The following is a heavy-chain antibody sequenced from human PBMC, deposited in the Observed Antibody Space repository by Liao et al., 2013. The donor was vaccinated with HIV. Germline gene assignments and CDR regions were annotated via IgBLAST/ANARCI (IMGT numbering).Heavy chain of an antibody. J-gene: IGHJ3*02. CDR3: ARDRSPGXLDI. V-gene: IGHV4-4*07. CDR1: GGFISSYY. D-gene: IGHD3-10*01. Sequence: QVQLQESGPGLVKPSETLSLTCTVSGGFISSYYWSWIRQPAGKGLEWIGRIYTSGSTNYKTSLQSRVTMSVDTSKNQFFLTLTSVTAADTAVYYCARDRSPGXLDIWAKGQWSPSLQ. CDR2: IYTSGST.